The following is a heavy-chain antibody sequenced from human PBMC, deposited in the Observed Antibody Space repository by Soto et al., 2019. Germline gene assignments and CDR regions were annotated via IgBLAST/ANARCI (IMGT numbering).Heavy chain of an antibody. CDR1: GGTFRSYA. J-gene: IGHJ6*02. Sequence: SVKVSCKASGGTFRSYAISWVRQAPGQGLEWMGGIIPIFGTANYAQKFQGRVTITADESTSTAYMELSSLRSEDTAVYYCARDADIVLVPAAHPHPGVWGQGTTVTVSS. CDR2: IIPIFGTA. CDR3: ARDADIVLVPAAHPHPGV. D-gene: IGHD2-2*01. V-gene: IGHV1-69*13.